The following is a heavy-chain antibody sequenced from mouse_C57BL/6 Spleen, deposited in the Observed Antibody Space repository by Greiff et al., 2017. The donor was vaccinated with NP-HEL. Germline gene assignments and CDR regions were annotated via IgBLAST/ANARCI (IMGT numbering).Heavy chain of an antibody. CDR2: IRSKSSNYAT. V-gene: IGHV10-3*01. D-gene: IGHD2-10*02. CDR1: GFTFNTYA. Sequence: EVQGVESGGGLVQPKGSLKLSCAASGFTFNTYAMHWVRQAPGKGLEWVARIRSKSSNYATYYADSVKDRFTISRDNSQSMLYLQMNNLKTEDTAMYYCGRSGGVWNYFDYWGQGTTLTVSS. J-gene: IGHJ2*01. CDR3: GRSGGVWNYFDY.